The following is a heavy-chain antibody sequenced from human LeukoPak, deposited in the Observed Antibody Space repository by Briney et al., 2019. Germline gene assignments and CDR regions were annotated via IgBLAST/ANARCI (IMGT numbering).Heavy chain of an antibody. V-gene: IGHV4-31*03. J-gene: IGHJ5*02. CDR1: GGSISSGGYY. CDR3: ARVLGFSWTVAAAGRWFDP. Sequence: SETLSLTCTVSGGSISSGGYYWSWIRQHPGKGLEWIVYIYYSGSTYYNPSLKSRVTISVDTSKNQFSLKLSSVTAADTAVYYCARVLGFSWTVAAAGRWFDPWGQGTLVTVSS. CDR2: IYYSGST. D-gene: IGHD6-13*01.